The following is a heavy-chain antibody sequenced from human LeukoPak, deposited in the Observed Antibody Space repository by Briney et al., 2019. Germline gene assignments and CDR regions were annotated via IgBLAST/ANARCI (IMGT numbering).Heavy chain of an antibody. D-gene: IGHD4-17*01. Sequence: SETLSLTCTVSGGSISSGDYYWSWIRQHPGKGLEWIGYIYYSGSTYYDPSLKSRVTISVDTSKNQFSLILSSVTAADTAVYYCARDRGGRTGDGLDFWGQGTLVTVSS. J-gene: IGHJ4*02. CDR2: IYYSGST. CDR3: ARDRGGRTGDGLDF. CDR1: GGSISSGDYY. V-gene: IGHV4-31*03.